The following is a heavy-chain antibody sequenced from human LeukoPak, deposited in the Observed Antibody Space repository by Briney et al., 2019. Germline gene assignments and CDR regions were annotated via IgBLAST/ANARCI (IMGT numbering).Heavy chain of an antibody. CDR3: TVTTWVDY. D-gene: IGHD4-17*01. CDR2: ISNSGSTI. Sequence: GGSLRLSCAASGFAFSSYEMNWVRQAPGKGLEWVSYISNSGSTIYYADSVKGRFTISGDNAKNSLYLQMNSLRAEDTAVYCSTVTTWVDYWGQGTLVTVSS. J-gene: IGHJ4*02. V-gene: IGHV3-48*03. CDR1: GFAFSSYE.